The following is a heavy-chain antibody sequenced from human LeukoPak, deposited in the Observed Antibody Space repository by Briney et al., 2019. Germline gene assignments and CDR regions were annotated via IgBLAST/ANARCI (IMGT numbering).Heavy chain of an antibody. Sequence: SETLSLTSTVSGGSISSYYWSWIRQSAGKGLEWIGRIYTSGSTNYNPSLKSRVTISVDKSKNQFSLKLSSVTAADTAVYYCAIVYGSGSYYYFYYYMDVWGKGTTVTVSS. V-gene: IGHV4-4*07. CDR1: GGSISSYY. D-gene: IGHD3-10*01. CDR3: AIVYGSGSYYYFYYYMDV. CDR2: IYTSGST. J-gene: IGHJ6*03.